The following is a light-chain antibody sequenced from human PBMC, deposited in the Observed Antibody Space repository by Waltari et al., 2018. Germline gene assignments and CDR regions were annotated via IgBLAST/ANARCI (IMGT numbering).Light chain of an antibody. CDR1: SGDIGAYTC. V-gene: IGLV2-18*02. CDR2: AVT. CDR3: SSGTIGSTLV. J-gene: IGLJ2*01. Sequence: QSALTQPPSMSGSPGQSLTISCTGTSGDIGAYTCVSWYQQHPGTAPKLIIYAVTKRPSGVSHRFSASKSGNTASLTISGLRAEDEADYYCSSGTIGSTLVFGTGTKLTVL.